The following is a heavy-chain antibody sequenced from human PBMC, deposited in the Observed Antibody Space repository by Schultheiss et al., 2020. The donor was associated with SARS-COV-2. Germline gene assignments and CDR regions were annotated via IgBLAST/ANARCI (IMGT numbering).Heavy chain of an antibody. D-gene: IGHD2-2*01. V-gene: IGHV3-23*01. CDR1: GFTFDDYA. J-gene: IGHJ3*02. CDR3: ARGGGKDIVVVPAAMAAYDI. Sequence: GGSLRLSCAASGFTFDDYAMHWVRQAPGKGLEWVSAISGSGGSTYYADSVKGRFTISRDNSKNTLYLQMNSLRAEDTAVYYCARGGGKDIVVVPAAMAAYDIWGQGTMVTGSS. CDR2: ISGSGGST.